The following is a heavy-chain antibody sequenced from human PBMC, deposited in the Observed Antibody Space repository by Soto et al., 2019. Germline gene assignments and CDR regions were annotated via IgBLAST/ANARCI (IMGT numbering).Heavy chain of an antibody. J-gene: IGHJ5*02. CDR1: GGTFSSYA. Sequence: QVQLVQSGAEVKKPGSSVKVSCKASGGTFSSYAISWVRQAPGQGLEWMGGIIPIFGTANYAQKFQGRVTITADESTSTAYMELSSLRAEDTAVYYCASDGCSSTSCYTSNWFDPWGQGPLVTVSS. CDR2: IIPIFGTA. D-gene: IGHD2-2*02. CDR3: ASDGCSSTSCYTSNWFDP. V-gene: IGHV1-69*01.